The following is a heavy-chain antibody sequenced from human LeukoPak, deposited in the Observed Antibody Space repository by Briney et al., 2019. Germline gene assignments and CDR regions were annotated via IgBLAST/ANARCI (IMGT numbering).Heavy chain of an antibody. D-gene: IGHD3-3*01. CDR2: INHSGST. V-gene: IGHV4-34*01. CDR3: AREGASRITIFGVVRTYFDY. CDR1: GGSFSGYY. Sequence: SETLSLTCAVYGGSFSGYYWSWIRQPPGKGLEWIGEINHSGSTNYNPSLKSRVTISVDTSKNQFSLKLSSVTAADTAVYYCAREGASRITIFGVVRTYFDYWGQGTWSPSPQ. J-gene: IGHJ4*02.